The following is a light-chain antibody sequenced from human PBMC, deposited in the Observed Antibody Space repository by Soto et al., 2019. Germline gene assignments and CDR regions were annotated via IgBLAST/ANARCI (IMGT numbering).Light chain of an antibody. V-gene: IGKV1-5*01. CDR2: DAS. J-gene: IGKJ5*01. CDR3: QQHNSFSIT. CDR1: RSVSNW. Sequence: DIHMTQSPATLSASLGDRATLTCRASRSVSNWLAWYQQRPGIATKLLILDASMTQSGIPSRFSGSGSGTEYTLTINRLHADDFATYYWQQHNSFSITFGQGTRLEIK.